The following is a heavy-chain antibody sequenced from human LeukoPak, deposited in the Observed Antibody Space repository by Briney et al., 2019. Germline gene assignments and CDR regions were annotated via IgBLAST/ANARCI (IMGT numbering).Heavy chain of an antibody. V-gene: IGHV1-46*01. CDR1: GYTFTSFW. J-gene: IGHJ5*02. CDR2: INPSDGST. Sequence: ASVKVSCKASGYTFTSFWIQWVRQAPGQGLEWMGLINPSDGSTTYTHRFQGRVTVTRGTSTSTVYMDLSSLRSEDTAVYYCARAPRDSSTMLDRWGQGTLVTVSS. CDR3: ARAPRDSSTMLDR. D-gene: IGHD6-13*01.